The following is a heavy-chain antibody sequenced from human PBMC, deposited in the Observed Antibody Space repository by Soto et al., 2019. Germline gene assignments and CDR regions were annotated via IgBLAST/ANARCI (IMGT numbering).Heavy chain of an antibody. CDR1: GFSLSTSGVG. V-gene: IGHV2-5*02. D-gene: IGHD4-17*01. J-gene: IGHJ4*02. CDR3: AHKGYGDYPIDY. Sequence: QITLKESGPTLVKPTQTLTLTCTFSGFSLSTSGVGVGWIRQPPGKALEWLAVIYWDDSKHYSPSLKSRLTXXKXPSKHQVVLTMTNMDPVDTATYYCAHKGYGDYPIDYWGQGTLVTVSS. CDR2: IYWDDSK.